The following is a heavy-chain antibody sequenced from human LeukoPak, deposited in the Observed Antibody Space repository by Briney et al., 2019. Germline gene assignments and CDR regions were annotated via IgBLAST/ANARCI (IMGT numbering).Heavy chain of an antibody. V-gene: IGHV3-21*01. D-gene: IGHD3-9*01. CDR2: ISSSSSSYI. CDR1: GFTFSSYS. CDR3: ARDYDILTGEDY. Sequence: PGGSLRLSCAASGFTFSSYSMNWVRQAPGKGLEWVSSISSSSSSYIYYADSVKGRFTISRDNAKNSLYLQMNSLRAEDTAVYYCARDYDILTGEDYWGQGTLVTVSS. J-gene: IGHJ4*02.